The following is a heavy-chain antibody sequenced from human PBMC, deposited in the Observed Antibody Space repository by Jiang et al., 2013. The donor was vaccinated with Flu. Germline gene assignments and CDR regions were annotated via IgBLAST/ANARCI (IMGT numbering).Heavy chain of an antibody. CDR1: GFTFSNAW. J-gene: IGHJ6*02. CDR3: TTVGRRITIFGVVVGYYYGMDV. V-gene: IGHV3-15*01. Sequence: GLVKPGGSLRLSCAASGFTFSNAWMSWVRQAPGKGLEWVGRIKSKTDGGTTDYAAPVKGRFTISRDDSKNTLYLQMNSLKTEDTAVYYCTTVGRRITIFGVVVGYYYGMDVWGQGTTVTVSS. CDR2: IKSKTDGGTT. D-gene: IGHD3-3*01.